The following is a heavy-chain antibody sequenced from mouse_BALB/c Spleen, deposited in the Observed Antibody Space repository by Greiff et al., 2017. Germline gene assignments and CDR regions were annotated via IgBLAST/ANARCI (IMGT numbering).Heavy chain of an antibody. Sequence: VQLQQSGPGLVKPSQSLSLTCSVTGYSITSGYYWNWIRQFPGNKLEWMGYISYDGSNNYNPSLKNRISITRDTSKNQFFLKLNSVTTEDTATYYCARDSYGSSYGFAYWGQGTLVTVSA. D-gene: IGHD1-1*01. CDR2: ISYDGSN. V-gene: IGHV3-6*02. CDR1: GYSITSGYY. J-gene: IGHJ3*01. CDR3: ARDSYGSSYGFAY.